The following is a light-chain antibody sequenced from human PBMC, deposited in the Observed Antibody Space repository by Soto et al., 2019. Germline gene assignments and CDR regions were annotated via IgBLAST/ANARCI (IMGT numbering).Light chain of an antibody. V-gene: IGKV3-15*01. Sequence: DIVMTQSPDSLAVSLGERATINCKSSRYVAWYQQKPGQAPRLLIYGASTRATGIPARFSGSGSGTEFTLTIRSLQSEDFAVYYCQQYNNWPSWTVGQGNKVDIK. J-gene: IGKJ1*01. CDR3: QQYNNWPSWT. CDR1: RY. CDR2: GAS.